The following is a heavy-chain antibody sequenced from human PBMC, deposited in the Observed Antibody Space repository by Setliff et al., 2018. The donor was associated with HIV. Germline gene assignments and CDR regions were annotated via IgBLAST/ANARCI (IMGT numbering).Heavy chain of an antibody. D-gene: IGHD6-19*01. V-gene: IGHV4-59*08. CDR1: GGSISGYY. J-gene: IGHJ1*01. Sequence: PSETLSFTCTVSGGSISGYYWSWIRQPPGKGLEWIGHIYKSGSTNYNPSLKSRVTISVDTSKNQFSLRLTSVTATDTAVYYCARQDSSAWGLFQHWGQGTLVTV. CDR2: IYKSGST. CDR3: ARQDSSAWGLFQH.